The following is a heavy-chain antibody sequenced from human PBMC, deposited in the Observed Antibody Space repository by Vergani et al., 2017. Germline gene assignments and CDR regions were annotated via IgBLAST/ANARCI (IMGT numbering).Heavy chain of an antibody. V-gene: IGHV3-49*04. J-gene: IGHJ4*02. CDR3: TRDGYSYGSFDY. D-gene: IGHD5-18*01. Sequence: EVQLLESGGGLVQPGGSLRLSCAASGFTFSSYAMSWVRQAPGKGLEWVGFIRSKAYGGTTEYAASVKGRFTISRDDSKSIAYLQMNSLKTEDTAVYYCTRDGYSYGSFDYWGQGTLVTVSS. CDR1: GFTFSSYA. CDR2: IRSKAYGGTT.